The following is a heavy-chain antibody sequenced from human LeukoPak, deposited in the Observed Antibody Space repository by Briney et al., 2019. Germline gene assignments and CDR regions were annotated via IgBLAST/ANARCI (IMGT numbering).Heavy chain of an antibody. D-gene: IGHD1-1*01. V-gene: IGHV4-59*01. Sequence: PSETLSLTCTVSGGSISGFYWSWIRQPPGKGLEWIGDIYYSGSTNYNPSLKSRLTISVDTSKNQFSLKLSSVTAADTAVYYCARVLQNWNDGPILDYWGQGTLDTVSS. CDR2: IYYSGST. CDR3: ARVLQNWNDGPILDY. CDR1: GGSISGFY. J-gene: IGHJ4*02.